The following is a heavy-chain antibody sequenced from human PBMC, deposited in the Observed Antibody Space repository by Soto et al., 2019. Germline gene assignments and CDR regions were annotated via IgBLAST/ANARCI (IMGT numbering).Heavy chain of an antibody. D-gene: IGHD1-1*01. J-gene: IGHJ6*02. CDR3: HWTDDYYYGMDV. CDR2: IYYSGST. V-gene: IGHV4-39*01. CDR1: GGSISSSSYY. Sequence: WETLSLTCTVSGGSISSSSYYWGWIRQPPGKGLEWIGSIYYSGSTYYNPSLKSRVTISVDTSKNQFSRKLSSVTAADTAVYYCHWTDDYYYGMDVWGQGTTVT.